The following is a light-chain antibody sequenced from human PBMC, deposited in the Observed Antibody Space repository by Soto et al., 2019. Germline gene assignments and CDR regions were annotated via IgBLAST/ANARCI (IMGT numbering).Light chain of an antibody. CDR2: DAS. J-gene: IGKJ5*01. CDR1: QSISRS. Sequence: EIVLTQSPATLPLSPGERATLSCRASQSISRSLGWYQHKPGQAPRLLIYDASISATAIPDRFSGSWSGADFTPTISRLEPEDVAIYYCEQRSSWLTLGQGTRLE. CDR3: EQRSSWLT. V-gene: IGKV3-11*01.